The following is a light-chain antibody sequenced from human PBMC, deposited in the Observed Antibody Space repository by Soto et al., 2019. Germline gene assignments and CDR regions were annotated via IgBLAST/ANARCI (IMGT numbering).Light chain of an antibody. CDR1: QSISSN. V-gene: IGKV3-15*01. CDR3: QHYNELPLT. CDR2: GGT. J-gene: IGKJ4*01. Sequence: EIVMTQSPATLSVSPGERATLSCRASQSISSNLAWYRQKPGQAPRILIYGGTSRAAGIPARFSGIGSGTEFTLIISCLQSEDSALYSCQHYNELPLTFGGGTKVDIK.